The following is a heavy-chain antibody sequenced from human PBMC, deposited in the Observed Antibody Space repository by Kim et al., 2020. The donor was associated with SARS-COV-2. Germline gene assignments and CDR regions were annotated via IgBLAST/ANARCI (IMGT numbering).Heavy chain of an antibody. CDR2: T. Sequence: TSYPPSLKSQVTISLDTSKIHFSLKLSYVTAADTAVYYCARRNGYKIYDYWGQGTLVTVSS. D-gene: IGHD5-12*01. J-gene: IGHJ4*02. V-gene: IGHV4-39*01. CDR3: ARRNGYKIYDY.